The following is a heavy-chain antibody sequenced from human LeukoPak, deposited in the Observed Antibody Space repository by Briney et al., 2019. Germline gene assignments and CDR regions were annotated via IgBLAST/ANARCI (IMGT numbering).Heavy chain of an antibody. CDR1: GYTFTGYY. D-gene: IGHD2-2*01. V-gene: IGHV1-2*02. CDR2: INPNSGGT. Sequence: ASVKVSCKASGYTFTGYYMHWVRQAPGQGLEWMGWINPNSGGTNYAQKFQGRVTMTRDTSISTAYMELSRLRSDDTAVYYCARSFDCSSTSCFPDYRGQGTLVTVSS. CDR3: ARSFDCSSTSCFPDY. J-gene: IGHJ4*02.